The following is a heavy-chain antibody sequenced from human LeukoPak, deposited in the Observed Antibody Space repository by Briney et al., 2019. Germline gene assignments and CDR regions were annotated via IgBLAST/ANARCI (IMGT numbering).Heavy chain of an antibody. CDR2: IWSDGSEK. J-gene: IGHJ3*02. Sequence: GGSLRLSCAASGFSFSGYGMRWVRQTPGKGLEWVAVIWSDGSEKYYADSVKGRFTISRDNSKNTLFLQINSLRGEDTAVYYCAREDYAFDIWGQGTMVTVSS. CDR1: GFSFSGYG. V-gene: IGHV3-33*01. CDR3: AREDYAFDI.